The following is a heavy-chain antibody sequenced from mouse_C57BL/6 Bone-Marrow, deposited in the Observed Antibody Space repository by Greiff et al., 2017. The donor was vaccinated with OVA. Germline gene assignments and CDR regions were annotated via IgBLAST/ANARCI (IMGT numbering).Heavy chain of an antibody. D-gene: IGHD1-1*02. V-gene: IGHV1-64*01. CDR1: GYTFTSYW. CDR3: ARTGHMGLWKAY. J-gene: IGHJ3*01. Sequence: QVQLQQPGAELVKPGASVKLSCKASGYTFTSYWMHWVKQRPGQGLEWIGMIHPNSGSTNYNEKFKSKATLTVDKSSSTAYMQLSSLTSEDSAVYYCARTGHMGLWKAYWGQGTLVTVSA. CDR2: IHPNSGST.